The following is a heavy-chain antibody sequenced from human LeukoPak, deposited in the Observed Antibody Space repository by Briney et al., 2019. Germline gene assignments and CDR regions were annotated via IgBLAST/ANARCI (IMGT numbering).Heavy chain of an antibody. CDR3: ARHIISSSWYFDL. V-gene: IGHV4-59*08. Sequence: SETLSLTCSVSGGSISSYSWTWVRQPPGRGLEWIGFIDYSGSSNYNPSLKSRVTISVDTSKNQFSLKLSSVTAADTAVYYCARHIISSSWYFDLWGRGTLVTVSS. D-gene: IGHD6-13*01. CDR2: IDYSGSS. CDR1: GGSISSYS. J-gene: IGHJ2*01.